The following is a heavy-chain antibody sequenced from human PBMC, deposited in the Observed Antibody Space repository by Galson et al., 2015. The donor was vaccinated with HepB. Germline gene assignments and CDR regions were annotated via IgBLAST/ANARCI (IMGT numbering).Heavy chain of an antibody. V-gene: IGHV3-48*03. CDR1: GFTFSSYE. J-gene: IGHJ6*02. CDR3: ARAVGNSSGYWTYYYYGMDV. Sequence: SLRLSCAASGFTFSSYEMNWVRQAPGKGLEWVSYISSSGSTIYYADSVKGRFTISRDNAKNSLYLQMNSLRAEDTAVYYCARAVGNSSGYWTYYYYGMDVWGQGTTVTVSS. D-gene: IGHD3-22*01. CDR2: ISSSGSTI.